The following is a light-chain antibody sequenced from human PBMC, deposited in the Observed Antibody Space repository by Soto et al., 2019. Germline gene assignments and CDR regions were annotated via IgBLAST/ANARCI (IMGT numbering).Light chain of an antibody. Sequence: VMTQTPLSLSVAPGQPASISCKSSQSLLHITGETFLFWYLQKPGQSPQLLIYEVSTRVSGVPDRFSGSGSGTDFTLEISRVETDDVGIYYCMQSTLLPPTFGQGRLLEI. J-gene: IGKJ5*01. V-gene: IGKV2D-29*02. CDR2: EVS. CDR3: MQSTLLPPT. CDR1: QSLLHITGETF.